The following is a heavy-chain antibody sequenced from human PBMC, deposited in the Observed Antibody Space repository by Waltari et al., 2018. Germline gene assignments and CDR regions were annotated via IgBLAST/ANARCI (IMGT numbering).Heavy chain of an antibody. CDR2: IWYDGSQQ. CDR3: ARTDPGMDV. J-gene: IGHJ6*02. Sequence: QVRLEESGGGVVQPGGSLRLSCYASGFTFGTYGMHWVRQIPGKGLEWLAVIWYDGSQQYYRDSVKGRFIISRDNSKNTLYLQMNSLGVEDTGVYFCARTDPGMDVWGQGTTVSVSS. CDR1: GFTFGTYG. V-gene: IGHV3-33*08.